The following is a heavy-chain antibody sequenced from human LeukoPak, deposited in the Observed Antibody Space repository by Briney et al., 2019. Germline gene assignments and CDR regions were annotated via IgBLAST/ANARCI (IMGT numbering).Heavy chain of an antibody. J-gene: IGHJ4*02. Sequence: APVKVSCKASGYTFTSYAMHWVRQAPGQRLEWMGWINAGNGNTKYSQKFQGRVTITRDTSASTAYMELSSLRSEDTAVYYCASILSGSGSFGYWGQGTLVIVSS. CDR3: ASILSGSGSFGY. CDR1: GYTFTSYA. CDR2: INAGNGNT. V-gene: IGHV1-3*01. D-gene: IGHD6-19*01.